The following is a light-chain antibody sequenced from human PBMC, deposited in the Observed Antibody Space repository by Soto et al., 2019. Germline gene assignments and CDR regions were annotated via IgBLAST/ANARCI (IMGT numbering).Light chain of an antibody. Sequence: QSVLTQPASVSGSPGQSITISCTGTSSDVGGYNYVSWYQQHPGKAPKLMISGVSNRPSGVSNRFSGSKSGNTASLTISGLQTEDEADYYCTSYTTSVTYVFGTGTKLTVL. J-gene: IGLJ1*01. CDR1: SSDVGGYNY. V-gene: IGLV2-14*01. CDR2: GVS. CDR3: TSYTTSVTYV.